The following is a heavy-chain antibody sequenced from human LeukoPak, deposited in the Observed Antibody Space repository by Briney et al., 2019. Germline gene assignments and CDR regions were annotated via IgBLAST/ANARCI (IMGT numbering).Heavy chain of an antibody. J-gene: IGHJ5*02. CDR3: ARDHYDFWSGYPVSFDP. D-gene: IGHD3-3*01. CDR2: INPNSGGT. Sequence: ASVKVSCKASGYTFTVYYMHWVRQAPGQGLEWMGWINPNSGGTNYAQKLQGRVTMTTDTSTSTAYMELRSLRSDDTAVYYCARDHYDFWSGYPVSFDPWGQGTLVTVSS. CDR1: GYTFTVYY. V-gene: IGHV1-2*02.